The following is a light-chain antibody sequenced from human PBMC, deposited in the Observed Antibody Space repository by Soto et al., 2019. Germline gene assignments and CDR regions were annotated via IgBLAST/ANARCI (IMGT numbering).Light chain of an antibody. J-gene: IGKJ5*01. CDR2: SAS. Sequence: AIQLTQSPSSLSASVGDTVSITCRASHDIVSSLAWYQQKSGKPPKLLLYSASALDTGVPSRFSGTGSGTDFTLSITSLQPEDFATYYCQQFKTSPVTFGQGTRLDIK. CDR1: HDIVSS. CDR3: QQFKTSPVT. V-gene: IGKV1-13*02.